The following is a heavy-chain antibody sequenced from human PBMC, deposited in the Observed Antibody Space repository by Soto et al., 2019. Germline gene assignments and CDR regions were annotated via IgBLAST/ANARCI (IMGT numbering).Heavy chain of an antibody. CDR3: ARELDRFLEWLLWYYGMDV. J-gene: IGHJ6*02. Sequence: GGSLRLSCAASGFTFSSYSMNWVRQAPGKGLEWVSSISSSSSYIYYADSVKGRFTISRDNAKNSLYLQMNSLRAEDTAVYYCARELDRFLEWLLWYYGMDVWGQGTTVTVSS. D-gene: IGHD3-3*01. CDR1: GFTFSSYS. V-gene: IGHV3-21*01. CDR2: ISSSSSYI.